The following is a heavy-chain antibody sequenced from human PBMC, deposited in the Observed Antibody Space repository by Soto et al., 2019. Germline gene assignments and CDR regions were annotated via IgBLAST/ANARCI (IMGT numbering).Heavy chain of an antibody. V-gene: IGHV3-30*18. CDR3: AKDHSTIFGVDYYGMDV. Sequence: GGSLRLSCAASGFTFSSYGMHWVRQARGKGLEWVAVISYDGSNKYYADSVKGRFTISRDNSKNTLYLQMNSLRAEDTAVYYCAKDHSTIFGVDYYGMDVWGQGTTVTVSS. J-gene: IGHJ6*02. CDR2: ISYDGSNK. CDR1: GFTFSSYG. D-gene: IGHD3-3*01.